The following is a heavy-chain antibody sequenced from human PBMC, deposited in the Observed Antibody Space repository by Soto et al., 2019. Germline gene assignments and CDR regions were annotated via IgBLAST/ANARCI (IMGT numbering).Heavy chain of an antibody. CDR1: GGSISSYY. V-gene: IGHV4-59*01. Sequence: SETLSLTCTVSGGSISSYYWSWIRQPPGKGLEWIGYIYYTGLSNSNPSLNSRVTMSVDTSKNQFSLKLSSVTAADTAVYYCARDLRGFGAQKSDAFDIWGKGTMVTVSS. D-gene: IGHD3-10*01. J-gene: IGHJ3*02. CDR2: IYYTGLS. CDR3: ARDLRGFGAQKSDAFDI.